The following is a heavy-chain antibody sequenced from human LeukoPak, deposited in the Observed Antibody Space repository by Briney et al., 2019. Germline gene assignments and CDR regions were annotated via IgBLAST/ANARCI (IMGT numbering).Heavy chain of an antibody. J-gene: IGHJ3*02. V-gene: IGHV4-39*01. D-gene: IGHD5-12*01. CDR3: ARLDSGYDFGAFDI. CDR2: SYYSGST. CDR1: GGSISSSSYY. Sequence: PSETLSLTCTVSGGSISSSSYYWGWIRQPPGKGLEYIGSSYYSGSTYYKPSLKSRVTISVDTSKNQVSLKLSSVTAADTAVYYCARLDSGYDFGAFDIWGQGTMVTASS.